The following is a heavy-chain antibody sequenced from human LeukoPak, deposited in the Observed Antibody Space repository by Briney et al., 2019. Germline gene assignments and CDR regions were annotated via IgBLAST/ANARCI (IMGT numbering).Heavy chain of an antibody. J-gene: IGHJ3*02. V-gene: IGHV1-8*03. CDR1: GYTFTSYD. Sequence: ASVKVSCKASGYTFTSYDINWVRQATGQGLEWMGWMNPNSGNTGYAQKFQGRVTITRNTSISTAYVELSSLRSEDTAVYYCARGWGLSGAFDIWGQGTMVTVSS. CDR3: ARGWGLSGAFDI. CDR2: MNPNSGNT. D-gene: IGHD7-27*01.